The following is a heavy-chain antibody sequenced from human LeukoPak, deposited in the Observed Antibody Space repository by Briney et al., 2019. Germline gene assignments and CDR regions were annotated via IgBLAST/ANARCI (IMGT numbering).Heavy chain of an antibody. CDR1: GGSFSGYY. D-gene: IGHD1-26*01. V-gene: IGHV4-34*01. J-gene: IGHJ4*02. CDR2: INHSGST. CDR3: ARFNSGSYQHYFDY. Sequence: SETLSLTCAVYGGSFSGYYWSWIRQPPGKGLEWIGEINHSGSTNYNPSLKSRVTISVDTSKNQFSLKLSSVTAADTAVYYCARFNSGSYQHYFDYWGQGTLVTVSS.